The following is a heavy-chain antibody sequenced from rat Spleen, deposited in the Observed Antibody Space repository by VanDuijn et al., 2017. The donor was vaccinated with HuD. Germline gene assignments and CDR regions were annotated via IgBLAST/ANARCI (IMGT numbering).Heavy chain of an antibody. CDR3: TSINYDSGDY. Sequence: EVQLVEPGGGVVQPGRSLKLSCTASGFTFSDYAMAWVRQAPKEGLEWVATIAYDGSRTYYRDSVQGRFTLSRDNTKSTLYLQMDSLRSEATATYYCTSINYDSGDYWGQGVMVTVSS. D-gene: IGHD1-11*01. J-gene: IGHJ2*01. CDR1: GFTFSDYA. CDR2: IAYDGSRT. V-gene: IGHV5-17*01.